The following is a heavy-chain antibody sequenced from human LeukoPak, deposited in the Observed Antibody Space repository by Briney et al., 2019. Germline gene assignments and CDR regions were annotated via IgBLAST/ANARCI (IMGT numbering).Heavy chain of an antibody. CDR3: AKALKTWGHCCGDCSNVHSFDF. CDR1: GFTFSSYG. D-gene: IGHD2-21*02. V-gene: IGHV3-30*18. Sequence: PGGSLRLSCAASGFTFSSYGMHWVRQAPGKGLEWVGVISFDGSNRYYADSVKGRFTISRDNSKKTVFLQMNSLRAEDTAVYYCAKALKTWGHCCGDCSNVHSFDFWGQGTMVTVSS. CDR2: ISFDGSNR. J-gene: IGHJ3*01.